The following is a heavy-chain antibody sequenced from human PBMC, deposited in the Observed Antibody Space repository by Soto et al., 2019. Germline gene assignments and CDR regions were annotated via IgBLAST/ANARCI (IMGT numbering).Heavy chain of an antibody. CDR1: GFTFSSYA. Sequence: QVQLVESGGGVVQPGRSLRLSCAASGFTFSSYAMHWVRQAPGKGLEWVAVISYDGSNKYYADSVKGRFTISRDNSKNTLYLQMNSLRAEDTAVYYCARVRPYYDFWRGLDYWGQGTLVTVSS. V-gene: IGHV3-30-3*01. J-gene: IGHJ4*02. D-gene: IGHD3-3*01. CDR3: ARVRPYYDFWRGLDY. CDR2: ISYDGSNK.